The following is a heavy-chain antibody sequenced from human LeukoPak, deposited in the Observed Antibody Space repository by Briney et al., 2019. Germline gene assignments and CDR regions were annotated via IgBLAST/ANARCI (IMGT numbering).Heavy chain of an antibody. J-gene: IGHJ4*02. CDR2: INHSGST. V-gene: IGHV4-34*01. Sequence: SETLSLTCAVYGGSFSGYYWSWIRQPPGKGLEWIGEINHSGSTNYNPSLKGRVTISVDTSKNQFSLKLSSVTAADTAVYYCARGRSSGWYGGYYFDYWGQGTLVTVSS. CDR3: ARGRSSGWYGGYYFDY. D-gene: IGHD6-19*01. CDR1: GGSFSGYY.